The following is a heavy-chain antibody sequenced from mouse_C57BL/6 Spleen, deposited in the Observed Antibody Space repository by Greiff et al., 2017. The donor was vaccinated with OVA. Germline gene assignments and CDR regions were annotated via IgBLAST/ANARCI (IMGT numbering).Heavy chain of an antibody. CDR2: IYPGDGDT. Sequence: VQLQQSGPELVKPGASVKISCKASGYAFSSSWMNWVKQRPGKGLEWIGRIYPGDGDTNYNGKFKGKATLTADKSSSTAYMQLSSLTSEDSAVYFCAREDDGYPDYWGQGTTLTVSS. D-gene: IGHD2-3*01. V-gene: IGHV1-82*01. CDR3: AREDDGYPDY. CDR1: GYAFSSSW. J-gene: IGHJ2*01.